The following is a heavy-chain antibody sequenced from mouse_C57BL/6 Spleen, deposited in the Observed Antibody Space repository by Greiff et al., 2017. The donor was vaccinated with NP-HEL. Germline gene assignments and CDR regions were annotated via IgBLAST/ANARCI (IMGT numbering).Heavy chain of an antibody. J-gene: IGHJ3*01. Sequence: QVQLQQSGAELVKPGASVKMSCKASGYTFTSYWITWVKQRPGQGLEWIGDIYPGGGSTNYNEKFKSKATLTVDTSSSTAYMQLSSLTSEDSAVYYCARWGARYYGSWFAYWGQGTLVTVSA. CDR2: IYPGGGST. D-gene: IGHD2-2*01. V-gene: IGHV1-55*01. CDR3: ARWGARYYGSWFAY. CDR1: GYTFTSYW.